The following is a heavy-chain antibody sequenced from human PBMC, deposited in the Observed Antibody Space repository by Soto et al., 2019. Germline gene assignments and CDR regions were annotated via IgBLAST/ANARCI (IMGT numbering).Heavy chain of an antibody. V-gene: IGHV4-30-4*01. CDR3: ARVNLGYDYVWGSYRYLDY. D-gene: IGHD3-16*02. CDR1: GGSISSGDYY. Sequence: PSETLSLTCTVSGGSISSGDYYWSWIRQPPGKGLKWIGYIYYSGSTYYNPSLKSRVTISVDTSKNQFSLKLSSVTAADTAVYYCARVNLGYDYVWGSYRYLDYWGQGTLVTVSS. CDR2: IYYSGST. J-gene: IGHJ4*02.